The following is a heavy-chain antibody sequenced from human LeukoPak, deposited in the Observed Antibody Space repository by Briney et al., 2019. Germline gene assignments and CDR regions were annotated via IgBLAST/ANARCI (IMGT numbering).Heavy chain of an antibody. Sequence: ASVKVSCKASGYTFTSCDISWVRQAPGQGLEWMGWISTYDGNTNYAQKLQGRVTMTTDTSTSTAYMELRSLRSDDTALYYCARSLGHYHYYMDVWGKGTTVPVSS. V-gene: IGHV1-18*01. D-gene: IGHD3-16*01. CDR1: GYTFTSCD. J-gene: IGHJ6*03. CDR3: ARSLGHYHYYMDV. CDR2: ISTYDGNT.